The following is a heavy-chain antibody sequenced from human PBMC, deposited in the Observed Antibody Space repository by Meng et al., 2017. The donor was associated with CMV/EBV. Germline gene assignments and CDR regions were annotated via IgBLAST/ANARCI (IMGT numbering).Heavy chain of an antibody. CDR1: GGSISSYY. CDR2: IYYSGST. V-gene: IGHV4-59*01. J-gene: IGHJ4*02. Sequence: SETLSLTCTVSGGSISSYYWSWIRQPPGKGLEWIGYIYYSGSTNYNPSLKSRVTISVDTSKNQFSLKLSSVTAADTAVYYCARGGGHSGSYYFYFDYWGQGTLVTVSS. CDR3: ARGGGHSGSYYFYFDY. D-gene: IGHD1-26*01.